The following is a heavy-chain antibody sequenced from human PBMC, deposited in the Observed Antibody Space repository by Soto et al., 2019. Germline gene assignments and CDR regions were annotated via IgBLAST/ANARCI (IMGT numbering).Heavy chain of an antibody. CDR2: IYWGGST. CDR1: GFTVRRNY. J-gene: IGHJ6*03. CDR3: ARVAFSNYYDYYYMDV. V-gene: IGHV3-66*01. D-gene: IGHD4-4*01. Sequence: EVQLVESGGGLFQPGGSRRLSCTASGFTVRRNYRSWVRQAQGRGLEGVSVIYWGGSTYDADSVKGRFTISRDNSKNTVYLQMNSLRAEDTAVYYCARVAFSNYYDYYYMDVWGKGTTVTVSS.